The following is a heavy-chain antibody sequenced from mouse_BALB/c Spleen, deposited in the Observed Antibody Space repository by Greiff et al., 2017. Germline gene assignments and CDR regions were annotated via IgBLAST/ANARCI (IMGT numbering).Heavy chain of an antibody. CDR3: ARQLGLRRWYFDY. CDR2: INSNGGST. Sequence: EVKLMESGGGLVQPGGSLKLSCAASGFTFSSYGMSWVRQTPDKRLELVATINSNGGSTYYPDSVKGRFTISRDNAKNTLYLQMSSLKSEDTAMYYCARQLGLRRWYFDYWGQGTTLTVSS. V-gene: IGHV5-6-3*01. CDR1: GFTFSSYG. D-gene: IGHD3-2*01. J-gene: IGHJ2*01.